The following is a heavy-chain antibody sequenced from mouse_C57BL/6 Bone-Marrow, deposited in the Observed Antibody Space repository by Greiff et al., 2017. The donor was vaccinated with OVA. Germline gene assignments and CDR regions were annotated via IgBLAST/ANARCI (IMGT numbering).Heavy chain of an antibody. Sequence: EVQRVESGGGLVQPGGSLSLSCAASGFTFTDYYMSWVRQPPGQALEWLGFIRNKANGYTTEYSASVKGRFTISRDNSQSILYLQMNALRAEDSATYYCARSRSYYRAWFAYWGQGTLVTVSA. D-gene: IGHD2-12*01. CDR1: GFTFTDYY. CDR3: ARSRSYYRAWFAY. V-gene: IGHV7-3*01. J-gene: IGHJ3*01. CDR2: IRNKANGYTT.